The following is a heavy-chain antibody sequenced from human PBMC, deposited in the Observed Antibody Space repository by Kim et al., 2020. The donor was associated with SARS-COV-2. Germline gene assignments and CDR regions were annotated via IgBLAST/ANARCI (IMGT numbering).Heavy chain of an antibody. D-gene: IGHD6-19*01. Sequence: GGSLRLSCSASGFTFGNHAMSWVRQAPGKGLEWVANINQDGSEKRYVDSVKGRFTISRDNAMNSLFLQMNSLRAEDTAVYYCARGSGWFFYWGQGILVSV. CDR1: GFTFGNHA. CDR3: ARGSGWFFY. J-gene: IGHJ4*02. V-gene: IGHV3-7*03. CDR2: INQDGSEK.